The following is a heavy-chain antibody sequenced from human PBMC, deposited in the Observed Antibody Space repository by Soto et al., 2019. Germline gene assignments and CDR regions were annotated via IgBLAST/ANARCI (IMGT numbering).Heavy chain of an antibody. Sequence: GGSLRLSCAASEFTFSSYWMSWVRQAPGKGLEWVANIKQDGSEKYYVDSVKGRFTISRDNAKNSLYLQMNSLRAEDTAVYYCARNSNRGYGFGMDVLGQGSTVTAP. CDR3: ARNSNRGYGFGMDV. CDR2: IKQDGSEK. CDR1: EFTFSSYW. J-gene: IGHJ6*02. V-gene: IGHV3-7*01. D-gene: IGHD5-12*01.